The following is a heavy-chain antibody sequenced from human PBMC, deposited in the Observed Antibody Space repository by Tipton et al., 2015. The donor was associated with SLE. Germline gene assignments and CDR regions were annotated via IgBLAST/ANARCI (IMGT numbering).Heavy chain of an antibody. V-gene: IGHV4-4*02. D-gene: IGHD2-2*01. CDR2: VYHSGST. CDR1: GVSISVSHW. CDR3: ARSLDAAALFDY. Sequence: TLSLTCAVSGVSISVSHWWSWVRQSPGKGLEWIGEVYHSGSTNYNPSLKSRVTISVDKSKNHFSMHLTSVTATDTAVYYCARSLDAAALFDYWGQGALVTVSS. J-gene: IGHJ4*02.